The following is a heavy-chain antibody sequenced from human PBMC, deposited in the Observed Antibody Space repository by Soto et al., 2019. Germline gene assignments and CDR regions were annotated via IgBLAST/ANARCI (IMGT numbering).Heavy chain of an antibody. CDR1: GFTFSSYE. CDR3: ARDPYHADYFDY. Sequence: PGGSLRLSCAASGFTFSSYEMNWVRQAPGKGLEWVSKISNSGSTIYYADSVKGRFTISRDNAKNSLYLQMNSLRAEDTAVYYCARDPYHADYFDYWGQGTLVTVSS. CDR2: ISNSGSTI. V-gene: IGHV3-48*03. J-gene: IGHJ4*02. D-gene: IGHD2-21*01.